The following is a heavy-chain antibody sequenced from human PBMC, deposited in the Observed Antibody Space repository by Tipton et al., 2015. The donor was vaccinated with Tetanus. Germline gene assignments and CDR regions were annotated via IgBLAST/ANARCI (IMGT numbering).Heavy chain of an antibody. V-gene: IGHV5-51*03. J-gene: IGHJ4*02. D-gene: IGHD2-15*01. CDR3: ATSGGDCSGGSCYSV. Sequence: QLVQSGAEVKKPGESLKISCKGSGYTFTSYWIGWVRQMPGKGLEWMGILYPGDSDTRYSPSFQGQVTISADKSISTAYLPWSSLKASDTAIYYCATSGGDCSGGSCYSVWGQGTLVTVSS. CDR2: LYPGDSDT. CDR1: GYTFTSYW.